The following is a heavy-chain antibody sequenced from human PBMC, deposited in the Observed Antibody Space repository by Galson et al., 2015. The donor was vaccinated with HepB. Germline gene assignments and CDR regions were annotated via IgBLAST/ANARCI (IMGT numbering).Heavy chain of an antibody. V-gene: IGHV3-23*01. CDR3: AKRVSYGDYAYFDC. D-gene: IGHD4-17*01. J-gene: IGHJ4*02. CDR2: ISGYDSTP. CDR1: GFTFSTYA. Sequence: SLRLSCAASGFTFSTYAMSWVRQAPGKGLEWVSSISGYDSTPYYADSVKGRFTISRDNSESTLYLQMNSVRVEDTAVYYCAKRVSYGDYAYFDCWGQGALVTVSS.